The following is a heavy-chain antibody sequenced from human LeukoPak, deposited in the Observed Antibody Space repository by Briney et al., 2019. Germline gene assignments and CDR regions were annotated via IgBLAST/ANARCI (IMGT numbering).Heavy chain of an antibody. CDR1: GFIFSRYG. CDR2: IGYDESEK. V-gene: IGHV3-30*02. D-gene: IGHD5-18*01. Sequence: GGSLRLSCAASGFIFSRYGMYWVRQAPGKGLEWVAFIGYDESEKYVDSVRGRFTISRDNSKKTLYLQMNSLRVEVTAVYYCAKDRVQLWLQSGDYHSMDVWGKGTTVTVSS. J-gene: IGHJ6*03. CDR3: AKDRVQLWLQSGDYHSMDV.